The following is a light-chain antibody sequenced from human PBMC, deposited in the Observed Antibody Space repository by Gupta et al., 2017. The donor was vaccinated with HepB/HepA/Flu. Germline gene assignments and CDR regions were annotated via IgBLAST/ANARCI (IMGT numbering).Light chain of an antibody. CDR3: QQTYASPIT. CDR1: QSLLSNPENF. CDR2: SAS. V-gene: IGKV4-1*01. Sequence: IVLTQPPDYLAVPLRERATANCTSSQSLLSNPENFLTWYQQKPGQPPKKLIYSASTRESGVPDRFSGSGSGTDFTLTISSLEAEDVAVYYCQQTYASPITFGRGTRLEMK. J-gene: IGKJ5*01.